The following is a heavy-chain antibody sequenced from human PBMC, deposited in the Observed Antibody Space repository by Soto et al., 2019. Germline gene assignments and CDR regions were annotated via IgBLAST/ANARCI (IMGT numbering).Heavy chain of an antibody. CDR1: GFSFSSYS. CDR2: ISSSSSYI. D-gene: IGHD6-19*01. Sequence: EVQLVESGGGLVKPGGSLRLSCAASGFSFSSYSMNWVRQAPGKGLEWVSSISSSSSYIYYADSVKGRFTISRDNAKNSLYLQMNSLRAEDTAVYYWARGYSSGLRTDAFDIWGQGTMVTVSS. J-gene: IGHJ3*02. V-gene: IGHV3-21*01. CDR3: ARGYSSGLRTDAFDI.